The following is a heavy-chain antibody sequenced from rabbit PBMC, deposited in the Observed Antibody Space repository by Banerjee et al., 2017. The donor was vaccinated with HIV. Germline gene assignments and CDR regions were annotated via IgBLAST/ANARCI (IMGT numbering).Heavy chain of an antibody. CDR2: IDSGDDST. CDR1: GFSFSSNA. J-gene: IGHJ4*01. Sequence: QEQLVESGGGLVKPGASLTLTCTASGFSFSSNAMCWVRQAPGKGLEWIACIDSGDDSTYYASWAKGRFTISKTSSTTVTLQMTSLTAADTATYFCARQDYDNYGDYNLWGPGTLVTVS. D-gene: IGHD2-1*01. CDR3: ARQDYDNYGDYNL. V-gene: IGHV1S45*01.